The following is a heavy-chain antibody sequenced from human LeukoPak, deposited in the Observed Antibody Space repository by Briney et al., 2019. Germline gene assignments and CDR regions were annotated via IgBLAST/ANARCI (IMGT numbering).Heavy chain of an antibody. D-gene: IGHD3-10*01. CDR1: GGSFSGYY. J-gene: IGHJ4*02. CDR3: ARSYYYNLGSFPFDF. V-gene: IGHV4-34*01. CDR2: IHNSGTT. Sequence: SETLSLTCAVYGGSFSGYYWSWIRQPPGKGLEWIGEIHNSGTTNYNPSLNSRVTISEDTSKNQFYLNLSSVTAADTAVYYCARSYYYNLGSFPFDFWGQGTLVTVSS.